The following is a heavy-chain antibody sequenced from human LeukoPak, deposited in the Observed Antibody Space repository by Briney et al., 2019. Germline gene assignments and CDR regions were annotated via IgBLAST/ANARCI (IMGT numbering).Heavy chain of an antibody. CDR2: IIPIFGTA. CDR1: GGTFSSYD. J-gene: IGHJ6*03. V-gene: IGHV1-69*13. CDR3: ARGPLTPRYYMDV. Sequence: ASVKVSCKASGGTFSSYDISWVRQAPGQGLEWMGGIIPIFGTANYAQKFQGRVTITQDESTSTAYMELSSLRSEDTAVDYCARGPLTPRYYMDVWGKGTTVTVSS.